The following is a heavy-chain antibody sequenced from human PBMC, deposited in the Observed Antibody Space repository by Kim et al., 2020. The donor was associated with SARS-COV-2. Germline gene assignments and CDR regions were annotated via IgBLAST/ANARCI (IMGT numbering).Heavy chain of an antibody. Sequence: GGSLRLSCAASGFTFSSYAMRWVRQAPGKGLEWVSAISGSGGSTYYADSVKGRFTISRDNSKNTLYLQMNSLRAEDTAVYYCAAGGYYGSGRNFDYWGQGTLVTVSS. J-gene: IGHJ4*02. CDR2: ISGSGGST. CDR1: GFTFSSYA. V-gene: IGHV3-23*01. CDR3: AAGGYYGSGRNFDY. D-gene: IGHD3-10*01.